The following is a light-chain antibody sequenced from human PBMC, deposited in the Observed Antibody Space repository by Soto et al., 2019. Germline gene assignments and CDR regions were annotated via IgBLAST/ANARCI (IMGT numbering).Light chain of an antibody. Sequence: IQMTQSPSSLSALVGDRVTITCRASQGIGIALGWYRQKAGRAPELLIYAASRLHSGVPSRFSGSGSVTDFTLTISNLQPEDFATYYCLKDYNFVWTFGQGTKVEIK. CDR1: QGIGIA. V-gene: IGKV1-6*01. CDR3: LKDYNFVWT. CDR2: AAS. J-gene: IGKJ1*01.